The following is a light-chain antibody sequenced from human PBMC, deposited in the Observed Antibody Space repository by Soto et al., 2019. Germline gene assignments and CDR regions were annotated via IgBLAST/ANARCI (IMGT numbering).Light chain of an antibody. V-gene: IGLV2-14*03. J-gene: IGLJ2*01. Sequence: QPASVSGSPGQSIAISCIGTSSDVGAYNYVSWYQQHPGKAPKLVIYDVNNRPSGVSNRFSGSQSGNTASRTISGLQAEDEANYYCGSYTASGAVVFGGGTKLTVL. CDR3: GSYTASGAVV. CDR2: DVN. CDR1: SSDVGAYNY.